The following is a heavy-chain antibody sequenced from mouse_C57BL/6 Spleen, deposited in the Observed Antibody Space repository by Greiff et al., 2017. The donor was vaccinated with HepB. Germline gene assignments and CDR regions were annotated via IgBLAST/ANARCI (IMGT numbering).Heavy chain of an antibody. CDR2: IDPEDGET. V-gene: IGHV14-2*01. J-gene: IGHJ4*01. CDR1: GFNIKDYY. Sequence: EVQLQQSGAELVKPGASVKLSGTASGFNIKDYYMHWVKQRTEQGLEWIGRIDPEDGETKYAPKFQGKATITADTSSNTAYLQLSSLTSEYTAVYYCAYYYGSSYLYAMDYWGQGTSVTVSS. D-gene: IGHD1-1*01. CDR3: AYYYGSSYLYAMDY.